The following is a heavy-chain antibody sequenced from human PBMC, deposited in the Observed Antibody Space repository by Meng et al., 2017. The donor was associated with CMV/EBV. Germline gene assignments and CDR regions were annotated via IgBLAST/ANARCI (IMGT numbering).Heavy chain of an antibody. Sequence: ISLKGSGPTLAEPPQTLTLTFTFPWISLSTSGVGVGWIRQPPGKALEWLALIYWDDDKRYSPSLKSRPTITKDTSKNQVVLTMTNMDPVDTATYYCAHRGSYGYHGYWGQGTLVTVSS. CDR1: WISLSTSGVG. CDR2: IYWDDDK. CDR3: AHRGSYGYHGY. D-gene: IGHD5-18*01. J-gene: IGHJ4*02. V-gene: IGHV2-5*02.